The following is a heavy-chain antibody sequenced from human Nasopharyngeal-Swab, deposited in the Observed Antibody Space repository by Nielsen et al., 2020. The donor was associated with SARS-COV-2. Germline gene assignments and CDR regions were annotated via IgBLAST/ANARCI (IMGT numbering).Heavy chain of an antibody. CDR1: GFTFSSYA. CDR3: TKIPVYEWVTHYFDY. D-gene: IGHD1-26*01. Sequence: GGSLRLSCAASGFTFSSYAMSWVRQAPGKGLEWVSAIRDSGSSTIYADSVRGRFTISRDNSRNTLYLQMNSLRADDTAVYYCTKIPVYEWVTHYFDYWGQGTLVTVSS. CDR2: IRDSGSST. V-gene: IGHV3-23*01. J-gene: IGHJ4*02.